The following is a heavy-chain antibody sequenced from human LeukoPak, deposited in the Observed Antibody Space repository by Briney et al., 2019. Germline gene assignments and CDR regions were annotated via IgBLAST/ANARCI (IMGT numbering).Heavy chain of an antibody. Sequence: GGSLRLSCEASGFTFTTYNMTWVRQAPGKGLEWVSAISGSGGSTYYADSVKGRFTISRDNSKNTLYLQMNSLRAEDTAIYYCAKRSAESSGYFDSWSQGTLVTVSS. V-gene: IGHV3-23*01. CDR1: GFTFTTYN. CDR3: AKRSAESSGYFDS. CDR2: ISGSGGST. J-gene: IGHJ4*02. D-gene: IGHD6-19*01.